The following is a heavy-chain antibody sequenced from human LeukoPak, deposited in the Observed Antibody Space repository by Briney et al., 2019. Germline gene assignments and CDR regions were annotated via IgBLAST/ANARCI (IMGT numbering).Heavy chain of an antibody. CDR3: ANAHSSYNWKYFDH. D-gene: IGHD1-20*01. J-gene: IGHJ4*02. V-gene: IGHV3-30*18. CDR1: GFTFSSYG. Sequence: GGSVRLSCAASGFTFSSYGMHWVRQAPGKGLEGVAVISYDGCNKYYADSVKGRFTISRDNSKNTLYLQMNSLRAEDTAVYYCANAHSSYNWKYFDHWGQGTLVTVSS. CDR2: ISYDGCNK.